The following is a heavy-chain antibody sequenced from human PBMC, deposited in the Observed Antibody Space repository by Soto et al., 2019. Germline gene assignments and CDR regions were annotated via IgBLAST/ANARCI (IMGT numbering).Heavy chain of an antibody. V-gene: IGHV3-23*01. CDR1: GFTFSSYA. Sequence: PGGSLRLSCAASGFTFSSYAMSWVRQAPGKGLEWVSAISGSGGSTYYADSVKGRFTISRDNSKNTLYLQMNSLRAEDTAVYYCAIDPPILAFTVTTYFDYWGQGTLVTVSS. CDR2: ISGSGGST. D-gene: IGHD4-17*01. J-gene: IGHJ4*02. CDR3: AIDPPILAFTVTTYFDY.